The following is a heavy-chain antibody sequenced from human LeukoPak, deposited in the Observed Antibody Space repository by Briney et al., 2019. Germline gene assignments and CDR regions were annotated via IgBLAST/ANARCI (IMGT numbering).Heavy chain of an antibody. CDR2: INPDGNKK. D-gene: IGHD3-10*01. CDR3: ARHLPYTRLHY. V-gene: IGHV3-7*01. Sequence: GGSLRLSCAVSGLTFSSSWMDWVRQAPGKGLEWVASINPDGNKKYSADSVKGRFTISRDNAENSLYLQMNSLRVEDTAFYYCARHLPYTRLHYWGQGRLVPVSS. CDR1: GLTFSSSW. J-gene: IGHJ4*02.